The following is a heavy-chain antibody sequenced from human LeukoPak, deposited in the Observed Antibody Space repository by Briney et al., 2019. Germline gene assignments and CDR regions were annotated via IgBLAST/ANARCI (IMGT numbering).Heavy chain of an antibody. CDR2: SNAGNGNT. Sequence: ASVKVSCXASGYTFTSYAMHWVRQARGQRLEWMGWSNAGNGNTKYSQEFQGRVTITRDTSASTAYMELSSLRSEDMAVYYCARSVGASDAFDIWGQGTMVTVSS. J-gene: IGHJ3*02. V-gene: IGHV1-3*02. CDR1: GYTFTSYA. D-gene: IGHD1-26*01. CDR3: ARSVGASDAFDI.